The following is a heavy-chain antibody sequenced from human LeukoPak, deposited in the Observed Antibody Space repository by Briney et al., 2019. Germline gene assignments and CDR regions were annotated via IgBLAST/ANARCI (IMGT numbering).Heavy chain of an antibody. CDR3: ARELRDAFDM. V-gene: IGHV3-53*01. CDR1: GFSVRGHY. Sequence: GRSLTPSCAASGFSVRGHYMGWVRQAPQKGLEYVSVLDSGGATHNADSVKGRFSISRDNFRNTLSLQMNSLRVDDTAVYYCARELRDAFDMWSQGTRVTVS. CDR2: LDSGGAT. D-gene: IGHD2-21*01. J-gene: IGHJ3*02.